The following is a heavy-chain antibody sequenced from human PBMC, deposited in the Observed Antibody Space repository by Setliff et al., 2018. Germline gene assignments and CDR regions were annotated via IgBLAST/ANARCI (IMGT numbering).Heavy chain of an antibody. CDR3: ARDISVTMVREGGMDV. V-gene: IGHV4-4*07. CDR1: GASISDYY. CDR2: VSASGST. Sequence: SETLSLTCTVSGASISDYYWTWIRQPAGKELEWIGRVSASGSTTYNPSLKSRVTMSVDTSRNQISLNLRAEDTAVYYCARDISVTMVREGGMDVWGKGTTVTVSS. D-gene: IGHD3-10*01. J-gene: IGHJ6*03.